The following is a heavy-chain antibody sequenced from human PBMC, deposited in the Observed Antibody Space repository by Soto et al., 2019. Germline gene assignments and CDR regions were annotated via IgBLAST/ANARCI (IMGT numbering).Heavy chain of an antibody. D-gene: IGHD6-13*01. Sequence: PGGSLRLSCAASGFTFSSYGMHWVRQAPGKGLEWVAVISYDGSNKYYADSVKGRFTISRDNSKNTLYLQMNSLRAEDTAVYYCAKDSRAAAGLGYYYYGMDVWGQGTTVTVSS. V-gene: IGHV3-30*18. CDR3: AKDSRAAAGLGYYYYGMDV. CDR2: ISYDGSNK. CDR1: GFTFSSYG. J-gene: IGHJ6*02.